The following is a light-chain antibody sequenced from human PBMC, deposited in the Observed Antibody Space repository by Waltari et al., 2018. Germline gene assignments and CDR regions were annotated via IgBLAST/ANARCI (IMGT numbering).Light chain of an antibody. CDR3: SSYTSRSTLV. CDR2: EVT. V-gene: IGLV2-14*01. Sequence: QSALTQPASVSGSPGQSITISCTGTSGDIGGYNYVSWYQQYPGKAPKLILSEVTYRPSGVSSRFSGSKSASTASLTISGLQAEDEADYYCSSYTSRSTLVFGGGTKLTVL. J-gene: IGLJ2*01. CDR1: SGDIGGYNY.